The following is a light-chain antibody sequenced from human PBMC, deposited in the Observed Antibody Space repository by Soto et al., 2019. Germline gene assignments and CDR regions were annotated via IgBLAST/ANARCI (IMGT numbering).Light chain of an antibody. J-gene: IGKJ4*01. Sequence: EIIVTQSPATLSVSPGERATLSCRASQSVNNNLAWYQQKPGQAPRLLIYGASTRATGIPARFAGSGYGTEFTLTISSLQSEDFAIYYCQQYNNWPLLTFGGGTQVEIK. CDR3: QQYNNWPLLT. CDR2: GAS. V-gene: IGKV3-15*01. CDR1: QSVNNN.